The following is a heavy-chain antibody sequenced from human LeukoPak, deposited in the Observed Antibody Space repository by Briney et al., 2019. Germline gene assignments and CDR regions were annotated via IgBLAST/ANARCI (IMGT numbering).Heavy chain of an antibody. V-gene: IGHV1-69*13. CDR1: GGTLSSYA. D-gene: IGHD6-13*01. Sequence: RASVKVSCKASGGTLSSYAISWVRQAPGQGLEWMGGIIPIFGTANYAQKFQGRVTITADESTSTAYMELSSLRSEDTAVYYCAREVRQQLVSPDNWFDPWGQGTLVTVSS. CDR2: IIPIFGTA. J-gene: IGHJ5*02. CDR3: AREVRQQLVSPDNWFDP.